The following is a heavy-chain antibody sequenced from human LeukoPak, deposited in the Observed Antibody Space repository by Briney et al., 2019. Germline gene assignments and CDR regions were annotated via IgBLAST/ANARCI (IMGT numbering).Heavy chain of an antibody. CDR3: ATGYGPLNY. CDR2: INHSGST. D-gene: IGHD5-18*01. V-gene: IGHV4-34*01. Sequence: PSETLSLTCTVSGGSITDHFWGWIRHTPGMGLEWIGEINHSGSTNYNPSLKSRVTISVDTSKNQFSLKLSSVTAADTAVYYCATGYGPLNYWGQGTLVTVSS. CDR1: GGSITDHF. J-gene: IGHJ4*02.